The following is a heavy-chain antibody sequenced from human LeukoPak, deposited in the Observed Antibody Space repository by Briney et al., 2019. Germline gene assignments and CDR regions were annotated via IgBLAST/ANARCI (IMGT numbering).Heavy chain of an antibody. CDR3: ARHVRGLERQLLWSSRGVTTAPVPMFSFDY. CDR2: MYYSGST. Sequence: PSQTLSLTCTVSGGSISSGGYYWSWIRQHPGKGLEWIGYMYYSGSTNYNPSLKSRVTLSLDASKNQFSLKLGSVTAADTAVYYCARHVRGLERQLLWSSRGVTTAPVPMFSFDYWGQGTLVTVSP. J-gene: IGHJ4*02. CDR1: GGSISSGGYY. V-gene: IGHV4-31*03. D-gene: IGHD2-2*01.